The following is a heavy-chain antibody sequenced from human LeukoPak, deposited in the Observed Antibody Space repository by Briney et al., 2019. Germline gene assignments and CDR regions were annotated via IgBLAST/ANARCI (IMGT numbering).Heavy chain of an antibody. CDR2: ISYDGSNK. Sequence: GGSLRLSCAASGFTFSSYGMHWVRQAPGKGLEWVAVISYDGSNKYYADSVKGRFTISRDNSKNMLYLQMNSLRAEDTAVYYCAKDPPIKHWGQGTLVTVSS. CDR3: AKDPPIKH. V-gene: IGHV3-30*18. D-gene: IGHD5-12*01. CDR1: GFTFSSYG. J-gene: IGHJ1*01.